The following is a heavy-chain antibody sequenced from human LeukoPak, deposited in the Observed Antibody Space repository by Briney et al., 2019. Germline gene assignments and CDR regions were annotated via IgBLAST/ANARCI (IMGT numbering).Heavy chain of an antibody. D-gene: IGHD4-17*01. CDR1: GFTFSSYG. V-gene: IGHV3-30*03. J-gene: IGHJ4*02. CDR2: ISYDGSNK. CDR3: ARIKYGDYPDY. Sequence: GGSLRLSCAASGFTFSSYGMHWVRQAPGKGLEWVAVISYDGSNKYYADSVKGRFTISRDNSKNTLYLQMNSLRAEDTAVYYCARIKYGDYPDYWGQGTLVTVSS.